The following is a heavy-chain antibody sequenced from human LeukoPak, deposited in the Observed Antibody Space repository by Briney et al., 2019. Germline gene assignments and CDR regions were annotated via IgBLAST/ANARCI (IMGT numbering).Heavy chain of an antibody. J-gene: IGHJ4*02. CDR1: GFTFSSYA. CDR3: AKDPYDSSGYTFDY. D-gene: IGHD3-22*01. CDR2: IWYDGSNK. V-gene: IGHV3-33*06. Sequence: GRSLRLSCAASGFTFSSYAMHWVRQAPGKWLEWVALIWYDGSNKYYADSVKGRFTISRDNSKNTLYLQMNSLRAEDTAVYYCAKDPYDSSGYTFDYWEEGTLVTVSS.